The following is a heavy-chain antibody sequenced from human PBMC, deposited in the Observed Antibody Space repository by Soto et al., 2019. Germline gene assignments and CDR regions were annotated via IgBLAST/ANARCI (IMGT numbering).Heavy chain of an antibody. CDR2: IYSGGST. D-gene: IGHD4-17*01. CDR3: ARYYGDYVPYGYYFDY. Sequence: GGSLRLSCAASGFTVSSNYMSWVRQAPGKGLEWVSVIYSGGSTYYADSVKGRFTISRHNSKNTLYLQMNSLRAEDTAVYYCARYYGDYVPYGYYFDYWGQGTLVTVSS. V-gene: IGHV3-53*04. CDR1: GFTVSSNY. J-gene: IGHJ4*02.